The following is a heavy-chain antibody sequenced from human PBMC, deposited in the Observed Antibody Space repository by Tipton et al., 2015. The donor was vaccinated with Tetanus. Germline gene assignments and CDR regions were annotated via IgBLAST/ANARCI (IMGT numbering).Heavy chain of an antibody. D-gene: IGHD3-22*01. CDR1: GFTFSDHY. V-gene: IGHV3-11*04. J-gene: IGHJ4*02. CDR2: ISSSGKTV. Sequence: LRLSYAASGFTFSDHYMSWIRQAPGKGLEWVSYISSSGKTVHYGDVVKGRFTISRDNAKNTVYLQMSSLRAEDTAVYFCARDRHSYESSGYYLFDNWGQGTLVTVSA. CDR3: ARDRHSYESSGYYLFDN.